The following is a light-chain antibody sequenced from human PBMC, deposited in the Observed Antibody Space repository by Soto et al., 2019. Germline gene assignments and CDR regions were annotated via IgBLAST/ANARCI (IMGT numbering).Light chain of an antibody. V-gene: IGLV2-8*01. CDR3: SSFAGGNIYV. CDR2: DVT. Sequence: QSVLTQPPSASGSPGQSVTISCTGTSSDVGGYNYVSWHQQHPGKAPKLIIYDVTKRPSGVPDRFSGSKSGYTASLTVSGLQAADEADYYCSSFAGGNIYVFGTGTKVTVL. CDR1: SSDVGGYNY. J-gene: IGLJ1*01.